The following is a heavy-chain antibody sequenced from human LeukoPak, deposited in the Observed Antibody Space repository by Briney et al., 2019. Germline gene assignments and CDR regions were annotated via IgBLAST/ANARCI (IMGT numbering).Heavy chain of an antibody. CDR3: ARAEVVSYYYDSSGYYHH. CDR1: GFTFSSQA. D-gene: IGHD3-22*01. J-gene: IGHJ5*02. V-gene: IGHV3-23*01. CDR2: ISGSGGST. Sequence: PGGSLRLSCAASGFTFSSQAMSWVRQAPGKGLEWVSSISGSGGSTYYADSVKGRFTISRDNAKNSLYLQMNSLRGEDTAVYYCARAEVVSYYYDSSGYYHHWGQGTLVTVSS.